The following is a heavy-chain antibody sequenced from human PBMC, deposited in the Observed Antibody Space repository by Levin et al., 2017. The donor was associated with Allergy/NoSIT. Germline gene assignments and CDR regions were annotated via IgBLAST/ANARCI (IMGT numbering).Heavy chain of an antibody. J-gene: IGHJ3*02. D-gene: IGHD3-22*01. V-gene: IGHV3-7*01. CDR3: ARDLTPYYYDSSGYVFDI. CDR2: IKQDGSEK. Sequence: GSLRLSCAASGFTFSSYWMSWVRQAPGKGLEWVANIKQDGSEKYYVDSVKGRFTISRDNAKNSLYLQMNSLRAEDTAVYYCARDLTPYYYDSSGYVFDIWGQGTMVTVSS. CDR1: GFTFSSYW.